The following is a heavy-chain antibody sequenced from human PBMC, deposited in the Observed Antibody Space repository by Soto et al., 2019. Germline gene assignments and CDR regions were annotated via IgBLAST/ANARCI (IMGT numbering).Heavy chain of an antibody. CDR2: HHSDST. D-gene: IGHD5-12*01. CDR1: GGSMSGQH. CDR3: ATYSVGEGGRGY. Sequence: QVQLQESGPGLVKPSETLSLTCTVSGGSMSGQHWSWIRQPPGKGLEWIGHHSDSTNYNPSLKSRVTTSTATSKNQFSLKRSSVTAADTAVYYCATYSVGEGGRGYWGQGTLVTVSS. V-gene: IGHV4-4*09. J-gene: IGHJ4*02.